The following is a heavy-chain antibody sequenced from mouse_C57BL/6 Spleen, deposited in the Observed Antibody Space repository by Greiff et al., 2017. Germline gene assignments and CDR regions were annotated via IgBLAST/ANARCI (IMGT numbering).Heavy chain of an antibody. CDR1: GYTFTSYW. CDR3: ARRNLLDAMDY. D-gene: IGHD2-10*01. V-gene: IGHV1-7*01. Sequence: VQLQQSGAELAKPGASVTLSCKASGYTFTSYWMHWVKQRPGQGLEWIGYINPSSGYTKYNQKFKDKATLTADKSSSTAYLQLSSLTYEDSAVYYCARRNLLDAMDYWGQGTSVTVSS. CDR2: INPSSGYT. J-gene: IGHJ4*01.